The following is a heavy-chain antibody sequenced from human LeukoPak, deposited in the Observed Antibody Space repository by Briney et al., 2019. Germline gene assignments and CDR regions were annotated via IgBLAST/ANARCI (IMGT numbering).Heavy chain of an antibody. Sequence: ASVKVSCKASGYTFTSYYMHWVRQAPGQGLEWMGIINPSGGSTSYAQKFQGRITMTRDTSASTAYMELSSLRSEDTAVYYCARMGGYYDSSGYYPDAFDIWGQGTMVTVSS. V-gene: IGHV1-46*01. D-gene: IGHD3-22*01. CDR1: GYTFTSYY. J-gene: IGHJ3*02. CDR3: ARMGGYYDSSGYYPDAFDI. CDR2: INPSGGST.